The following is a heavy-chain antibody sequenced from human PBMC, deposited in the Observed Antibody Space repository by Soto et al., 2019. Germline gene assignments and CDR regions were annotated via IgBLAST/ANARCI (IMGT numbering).Heavy chain of an antibody. CDR2: MNPNSGNT. Sequence: ASVKVSCKASGYTFTSYDINWVRQATGQGLEWMGWMNPNSGNTGYAQKFQGRVTMTRNTSISTAYMELSSLRSEDTAVYYCARGHPNQKWLVRLIDYWGQGTLVTVSS. J-gene: IGHJ4*02. CDR1: GYTFTSYD. V-gene: IGHV1-8*01. CDR3: ARGHPNQKWLVRLIDY. D-gene: IGHD6-19*01.